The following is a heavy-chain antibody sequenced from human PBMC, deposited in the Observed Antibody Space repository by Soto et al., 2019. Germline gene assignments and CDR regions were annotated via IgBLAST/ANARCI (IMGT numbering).Heavy chain of an antibody. CDR3: TTIFR. V-gene: IGHV3-15*01. CDR2: IKSKSDGGTT. CDR1: GFTFSNSR. Sequence: EVQLVQSGGGLVKPGGSFRLSWAAYGFTFSNSRMNWVRQAPGKGLEWVGRIKSKSDGGTTDYAAPVKGRFTVSRDDSKSTLYLQMNSLKTEDTAVYYCTTIFRWGQGTLVTVSS. J-gene: IGHJ4*02.